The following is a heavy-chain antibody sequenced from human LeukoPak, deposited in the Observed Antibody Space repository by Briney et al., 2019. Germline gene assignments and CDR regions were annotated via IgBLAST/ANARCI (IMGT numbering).Heavy chain of an antibody. CDR2: IGTTSDT. J-gene: IGHJ4*02. CDR3: ARAVAMVRGVNYFDY. V-gene: IGHV3-13*01. Sequence: PGGSLRLSCAASGFTFSSYDMHWVRQATGKGLEWVSAIGTTSDTYYPDSVKGRFTISRENAKNSLYLQMNSLRAGDTAVYYCARAVAMVRGVNYFDYWGQGTLVTVSS. CDR1: GFTFSSYD. D-gene: IGHD3-10*01.